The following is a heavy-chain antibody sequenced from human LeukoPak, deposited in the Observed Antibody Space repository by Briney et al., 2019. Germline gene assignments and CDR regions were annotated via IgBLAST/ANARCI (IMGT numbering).Heavy chain of an antibody. V-gene: IGHV3-48*04. D-gene: IGHD6-19*01. CDR1: GFTFSSYC. CDR2: ISSSSTI. J-gene: IGHJ6*03. CDR3: ARDAQWLVPEGYYYYMDV. Sequence: RGSLRLSCVASGFTFSSYCMNWVRQAPGKGLEWVSWISSSSTIYYADSVKGRFTISRDNAKNSLYLQMNSLRAGDTAVYYCARDAQWLVPEGYYYYMDVWGKGITVTVAS.